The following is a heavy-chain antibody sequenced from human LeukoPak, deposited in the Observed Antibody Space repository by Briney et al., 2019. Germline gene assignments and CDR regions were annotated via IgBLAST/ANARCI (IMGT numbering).Heavy chain of an antibody. Sequence: PGGSLRLSCAASGFTFSNYWMHWVRQAPGKGLVWVSRINSGGTITTYADSVKGRFTYADSVKGRFTISRDNAKNSLYLQMNSLRAEDTALYYCARALSYHFGVPFDIWGLGTMVTVSS. J-gene: IGHJ3*02. V-gene: IGHV3-74*01. CDR2: INSGGTIT. CDR1: GFTFSNYW. D-gene: IGHD3-10*01. CDR3: ARALSYHFGVPFDI.